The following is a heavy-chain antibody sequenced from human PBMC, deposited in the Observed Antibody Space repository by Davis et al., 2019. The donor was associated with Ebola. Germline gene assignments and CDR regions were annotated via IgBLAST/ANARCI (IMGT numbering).Heavy chain of an antibody. J-gene: IGHJ4*02. CDR2: ISGSGGST. D-gene: IGHD3-3*01. CDR3: AKAPVRFLEWFTTDY. CDR1: EFTFSGYA. V-gene: IGHV3-23*01. Sequence: GGSLRLSCAASEFTFSGYAMSWVRQAPGKELEWVSAISGSGGSTYYAGSVKGRFTISRDNSRNTLYLQMNSLRAEDTAVYYCAKAPVRFLEWFTTDYWGKGTLVTVSS.